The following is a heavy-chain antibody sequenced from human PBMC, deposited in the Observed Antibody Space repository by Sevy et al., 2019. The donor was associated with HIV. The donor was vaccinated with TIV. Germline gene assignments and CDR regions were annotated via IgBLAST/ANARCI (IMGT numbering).Heavy chain of an antibody. Sequence: GGSLRLSCAASGFTFSTYSMNWVRQAPGKGLQWVSSINSGNSYIFYTDSVKGRFTISRDNAKNSLYLQMNSLRAEDTAVYFCARDKTILEGRYGMDVRGQGTTVTVSS. J-gene: IGHJ6*02. V-gene: IGHV3-21*01. CDR1: GFTFSTYS. CDR2: INSGNSYI. CDR3: ARDKTILEGRYGMDV. D-gene: IGHD3-3*01.